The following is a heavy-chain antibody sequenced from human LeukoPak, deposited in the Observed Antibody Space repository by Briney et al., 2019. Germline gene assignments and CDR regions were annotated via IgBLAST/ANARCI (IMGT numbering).Heavy chain of an antibody. Sequence: SETLSLTCTVSGGSISSGDYYWSWIRQPPGKGLEWIGYIYYSGSTYYNPSLKSRVTISVDTSKNQFSLKLSSVTAADTAVYYCAKDRERFITMIVVAVPFDWGQGTLVTVSS. CDR1: GGSISSGDYY. V-gene: IGHV4-30-4*01. CDR3: AKDRERFITMIVVAVPFD. CDR2: IYYSGST. J-gene: IGHJ4*02. D-gene: IGHD3-22*01.